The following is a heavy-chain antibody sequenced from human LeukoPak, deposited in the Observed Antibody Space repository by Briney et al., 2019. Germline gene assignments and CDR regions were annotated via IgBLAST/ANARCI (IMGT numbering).Heavy chain of an antibody. Sequence: SETLSLTCTVSGGSISNYYWTWIRQPPGKGLEWIGYIYSSGNTNYIPSLNSRVTISLDTSKNQFSLMLRSLTAADTAVYYCARRYTASPGERFDYWGQGTLVTVSS. D-gene: IGHD2-2*02. CDR2: IYSSGNT. CDR3: ARRYTASPGERFDY. CDR1: GGSISNYY. J-gene: IGHJ4*02. V-gene: IGHV4-59*08.